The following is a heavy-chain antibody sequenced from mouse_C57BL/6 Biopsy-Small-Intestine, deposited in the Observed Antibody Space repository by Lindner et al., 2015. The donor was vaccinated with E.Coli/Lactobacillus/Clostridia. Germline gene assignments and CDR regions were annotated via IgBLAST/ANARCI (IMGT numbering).Heavy chain of an antibody. D-gene: IGHD1-1*02. CDR1: GYNFAAYY. CDR3: ARDGDTEGWQQFFDY. Sequence: SVKVSCKASGYNFAAYYIHWVRQAPGQGLEWLGRINPNSGVTNYGQKFQGRVTLTRDTSLRTVYMELSGLRSDDTAVYHCARDGDTEGWQQFFDYWGQGSLVNVSS. V-gene: IGHV1-66*01. CDR2: INPNSGVT. J-gene: IGHJ4*01.